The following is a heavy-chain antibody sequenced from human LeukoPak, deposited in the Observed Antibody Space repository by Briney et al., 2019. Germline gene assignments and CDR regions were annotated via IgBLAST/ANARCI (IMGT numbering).Heavy chain of an antibody. CDR1: GGSISSSSCY. CDR3: ASHYYDSSGYYNWFDP. J-gene: IGHJ5*02. Sequence: PSETLSLTCTVSGGSISSSSCYWGWIRQPPGKGLEWIGSIYYSGSTYYNPSLKSRVTISVDTSKNQFSLKLSSVTAADTAVYYCASHYYDSSGYYNWFDPWGQGTLVTVSS. D-gene: IGHD3-22*01. CDR2: IYYSGST. V-gene: IGHV4-39*01.